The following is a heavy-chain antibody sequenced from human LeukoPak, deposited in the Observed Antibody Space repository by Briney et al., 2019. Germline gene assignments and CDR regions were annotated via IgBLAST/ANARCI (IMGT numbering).Heavy chain of an antibody. V-gene: IGHV4-31*03. CDR1: GGSISSGGYY. J-gene: IGHJ4*02. CDR2: IYYSGST. D-gene: IGHD3-22*01. CDR3: ARYDSSGYYFLDY. Sequence: SQTLSLTRTVSGGSISSGGYYWSWIRQHPGKGLEWIGYIYYSGSTYYNPSLKSRVTISVDTSKNQFSLKLSSVTAEDTAVYYCARYDSSGYYFLDYWGQGTLVTVSS.